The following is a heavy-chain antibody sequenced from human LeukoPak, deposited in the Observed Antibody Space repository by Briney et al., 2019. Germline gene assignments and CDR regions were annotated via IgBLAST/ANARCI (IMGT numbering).Heavy chain of an antibody. CDR2: ISSSSSTI. CDR1: GFTFSNYS. J-gene: IGHJ4*02. Sequence: GGSLRLSCAASGFTFSNYSMNWVRQAPGKGLEWVSYISSSSSTIYYADSVKGRFTISRDNAKNSLYLQMNSLRAEDTAVYYCARYTYYYGDYWGQGTLVTVSS. D-gene: IGHD3-10*01. V-gene: IGHV3-48*01. CDR3: ARYTYYYGDY.